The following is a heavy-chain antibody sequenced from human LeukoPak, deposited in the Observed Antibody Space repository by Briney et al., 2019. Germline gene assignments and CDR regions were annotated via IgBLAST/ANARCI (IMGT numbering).Heavy chain of an antibody. CDR2: IYTSGST. D-gene: IGHD1-14*01. CDR1: GGSISSGSYY. CDR3: ARDSTGWTGSRKLGYYFDY. Sequence: SETLSLTCIVSGGSISSGSYYWSWIRQPAGKGLEWIGRIYTSGSTNYDPSLKSRVTMSVDTSKNQFSLKLSSVTAADTAVYYCARDSTGWTGSRKLGYYFDYWGQGTLVTVSS. J-gene: IGHJ4*02. V-gene: IGHV4-61*02.